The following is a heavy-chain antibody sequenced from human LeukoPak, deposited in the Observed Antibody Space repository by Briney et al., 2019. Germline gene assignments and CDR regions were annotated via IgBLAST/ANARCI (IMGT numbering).Heavy chain of an antibody. CDR2: INSDGSST. J-gene: IGHJ4*02. Sequence: PGGSLRLSCAASVFTFRSYWMHWVRQAPGKGRVWVSRINSDGSSTNYGDSVKGRFTISRDNAKNTLYLQMDSLRAEDTAVYYCARGFGDCWTTTCFQPFDYWGQGSLVTVSS. D-gene: IGHD3/OR15-3a*01. V-gene: IGHV3-74*01. CDR3: ARGFGDCWTTTCFQPFDY. CDR1: VFTFRSYW.